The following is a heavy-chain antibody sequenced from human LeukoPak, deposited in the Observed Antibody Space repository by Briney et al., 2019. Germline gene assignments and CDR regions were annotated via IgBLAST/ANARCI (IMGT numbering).Heavy chain of an antibody. D-gene: IGHD6-13*01. J-gene: IGHJ3*01. CDR3: ARGESYSSRTAESLDF. V-gene: IGHV4-31*03. Sequence: SETLSLTCTVSRGSMSDDIYYWTWVRQVPERGLEWIGNIHCSGSTSYNPSLESRISISVATSRNQFSLRLRSVSVADTAMYYCARGESYSSRTAESLDFWGQGTMVTVSS. CDR1: RGSMSDDIYY. CDR2: IHCSGST.